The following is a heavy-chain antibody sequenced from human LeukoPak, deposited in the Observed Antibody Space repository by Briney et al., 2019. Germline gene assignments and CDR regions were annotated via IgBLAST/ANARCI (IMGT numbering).Heavy chain of an antibody. J-gene: IGHJ4*02. CDR1: GGSIRSYY. V-gene: IGHV4-59*08. CDR2: IYYSGST. D-gene: IGHD4-17*01. Sequence: PSETLSLTCTVSGGSIRSYYWIWIRQPPGKGLEWIGYIYYSGSTNYNPSLKSRVTISVDTSKNQFSLKLSSVTAADTPVYYCARLDGDYYFDYWGQGQRVPVSA. CDR3: ARLDGDYYFDY.